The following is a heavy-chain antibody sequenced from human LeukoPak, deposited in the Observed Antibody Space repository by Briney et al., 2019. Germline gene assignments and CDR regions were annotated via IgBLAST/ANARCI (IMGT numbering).Heavy chain of an antibody. CDR1: GFTVDDYA. V-gene: IGHV3-9*01. Sequence: GSSLSLACAASGFTVDDYAMRSARQAAGGGLGWVSCISWDSGSIGYAESVKGRFTISRDNAKNSLYLQMNSLRDEDTALYYCAKDGYYYGSGSYRVGPFDYWGQGTLVTVSS. CDR3: AKDGYYYGSGSYRVGPFDY. CDR2: ISWDSGSI. D-gene: IGHD3-10*01. J-gene: IGHJ4*02.